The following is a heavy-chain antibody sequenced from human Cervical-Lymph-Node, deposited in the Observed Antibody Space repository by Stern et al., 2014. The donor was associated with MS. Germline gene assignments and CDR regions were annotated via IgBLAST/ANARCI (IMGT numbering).Heavy chain of an antibody. V-gene: IGHV3-23*04. CDR1: GFTFSDYT. D-gene: IGHD3-16*01. CDR2: INGNGVKT. J-gene: IGHJ4*02. Sequence: EMQLVESGGGLVQPGGSLGLSCAASGFTFSDYTMIWVRQAPGKGLEWVSAINGNGVKTYYADSVKGRFTISRDNSRSTMYLQMNSLRADDTAVYYCANPTSYVALDYWGQGTLVTVSS. CDR3: ANPTSYVALDY.